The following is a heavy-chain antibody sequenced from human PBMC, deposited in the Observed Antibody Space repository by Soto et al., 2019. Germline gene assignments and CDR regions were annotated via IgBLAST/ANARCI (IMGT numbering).Heavy chain of an antibody. Sequence: GGSLRLSCAASGFTFSSYWMHWVRQAPGKGLVWVSRINSDGSSTSYADSVKGRFTISRDNAKNTLYLQMNSLRAEDTAVYYCAREGSDFWSGYLYYYGMDVWGQGTTVTVSS. D-gene: IGHD3-3*01. CDR3: AREGSDFWSGYLYYYGMDV. J-gene: IGHJ6*02. CDR2: INSDGSST. CDR1: GFTFSSYW. V-gene: IGHV3-74*01.